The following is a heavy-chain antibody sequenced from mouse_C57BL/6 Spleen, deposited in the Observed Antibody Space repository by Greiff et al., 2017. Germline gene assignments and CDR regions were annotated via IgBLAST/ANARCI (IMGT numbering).Heavy chain of an antibody. D-gene: IGHD2-5*01. CDR1: GYTFTSYW. V-gene: IGHV1-52*01. Sequence: QVQLKQPGAELVRPGSSVKLSCKASGYTFTSYWMHWVKQRPIQGLEWIGNIDPSDSETHYNQKFKDKATLTVDKSSSTAYMQLSSLTSEDSAVYYCAGALYSNYDGYYAMDYWGQGTSVTVSS. J-gene: IGHJ4*01. CDR3: AGALYSNYDGYYAMDY. CDR2: IDPSDSET.